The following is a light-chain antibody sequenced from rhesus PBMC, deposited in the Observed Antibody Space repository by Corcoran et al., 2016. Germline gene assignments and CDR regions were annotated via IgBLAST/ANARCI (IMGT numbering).Light chain of an antibody. V-gene: IGKV1-36*02. CDR2: AAS. J-gene: IGKJ2*01. CDR3: LQGYSTPYS. Sequence: DIQMTQSPSSLSASVGDRVTIPCRASQGISDYLSWYQQKPGKAPKRLIYAASSLESGVPSMFSGSGAGAEFTLTISSLQPEDFAAYYCLQGYSTPYSFGQGTKVEIK. CDR1: QGISDY.